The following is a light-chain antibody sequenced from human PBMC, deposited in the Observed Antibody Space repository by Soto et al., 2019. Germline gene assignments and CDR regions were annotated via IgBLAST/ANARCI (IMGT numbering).Light chain of an antibody. CDR1: QSVSSY. J-gene: IGKJ5*01. CDR2: DAS. Sequence: EIVLTQSPATLSLSPGERATLSCRASQSVSSYLAWYQQKHGQAPRLLIYDASNKAAGIPARFSGSGSGTDFTLTISRLEPGDGAVYCCQHRSNWPPVTFGQGTRLEIK. CDR3: QHRSNWPPVT. V-gene: IGKV3-11*01.